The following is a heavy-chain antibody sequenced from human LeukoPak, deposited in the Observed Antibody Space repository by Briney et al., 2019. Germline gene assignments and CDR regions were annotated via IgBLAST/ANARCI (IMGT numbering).Heavy chain of an antibody. J-gene: IGHJ4*02. D-gene: IGHD4-17*01. CDR2: INTYNGNT. CDR3: AIDYGHFPVGDY. Sequence: ASVKVSCKASGHTFTSYGISWVRQAPGQGLEWMGWINTYNGNTKYTQRLQGRVTVTTDTSTSTAYMELRSLRSDDTAVYYCAIDYGHFPVGDYWGQGTLVTVSS. V-gene: IGHV1-18*04. CDR1: GHTFTSYG.